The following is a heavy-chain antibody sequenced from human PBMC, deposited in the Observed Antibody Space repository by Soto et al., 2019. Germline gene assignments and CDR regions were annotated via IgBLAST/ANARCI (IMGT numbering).Heavy chain of an antibody. CDR2: VYYSGST. J-gene: IGHJ4*02. Sequence: PSETLSLTCTVSGGSISSYYWSWIRQPPGKGLEWIGYVYYSGSTNYNPSLKSRVTISVDTSKNQFSLKLSSVTAADTAVYYCARALYGLFDYWGQGTLVTVSS. CDR3: ARALYGLFDY. V-gene: IGHV4-59*01. CDR1: GGSISSYY. D-gene: IGHD3-10*01.